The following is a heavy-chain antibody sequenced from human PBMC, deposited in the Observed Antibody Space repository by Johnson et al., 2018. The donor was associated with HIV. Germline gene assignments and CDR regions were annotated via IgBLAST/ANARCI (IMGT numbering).Heavy chain of an antibody. D-gene: IGHD6-19*01. CDR2: ISYDGSNK. CDR3: AKDLELSPGTARAVGGSFDI. J-gene: IGHJ3*02. CDR1: GITFTNAW. V-gene: IGHV3-30*18. Sequence: QEQLVESGGGVVQPGRSLRLSCAASGITFTNAWMSWVRRAPGKGLEWVAVISYDGSNKYYADSVKGRFTISRDNSKTTLYLQMNSLRAEDTAVYYCAKDLELSPGTARAVGGSFDIWGQGTMVTVSS.